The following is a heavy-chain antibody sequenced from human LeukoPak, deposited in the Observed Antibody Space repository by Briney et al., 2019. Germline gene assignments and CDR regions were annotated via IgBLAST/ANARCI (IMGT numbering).Heavy chain of an antibody. Sequence: SETLSLTCAVSGDSINPYYWSWIRQPPGKGLEWIGYIYYSGNTKYNPSLKSRVIISADTSKNQFSLKLSSVTAADTAVYYCARGAWFGFPPDNYGMDVWGQGTTVTVSS. CDR1: GDSINPYY. J-gene: IGHJ6*02. V-gene: IGHV4-59*01. CDR3: ARGAWFGFPPDNYGMDV. CDR2: IYYSGNT. D-gene: IGHD3-10*01.